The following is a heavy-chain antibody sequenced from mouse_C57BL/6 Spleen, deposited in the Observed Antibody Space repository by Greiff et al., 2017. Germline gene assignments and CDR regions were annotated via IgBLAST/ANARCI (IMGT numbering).Heavy chain of an antibody. CDR1: GFTFNTYA. D-gene: IGHD1-1*01. J-gene: IGHJ1*03. Sequence: EVMLVESGGGLVQPKGSLKLSCAASGFTFNTYAMHWVRQAPGKGLEWVARIRSKSSNYATYYADSVKDRFTISRDDSQSMLYLQMNNLKTEDTAMYYCVRGTVVADYYWYFDVWGTGTTVTVSS. CDR2: IRSKSSNYAT. V-gene: IGHV10-3*01. CDR3: VRGTVVADYYWYFDV.